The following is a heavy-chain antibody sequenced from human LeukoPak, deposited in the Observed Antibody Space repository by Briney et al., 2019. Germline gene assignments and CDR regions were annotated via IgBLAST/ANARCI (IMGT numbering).Heavy chain of an antibody. CDR1: GGSISSNS. D-gene: IGHD2-8*02. CDR2: IYNSGIT. Sequence: SETLSLTCNVSGGSISSNSWNRIRQPPGKGLEWIGYIYNSGITNYNPSLKSRVTISVDTSKNQFSLRLSSVTAADTAVYYCARSIYWSEGFDYWGQGTLVTVSS. J-gene: IGHJ4*02. V-gene: IGHV4-59*08. CDR3: ARSIYWSEGFDY.